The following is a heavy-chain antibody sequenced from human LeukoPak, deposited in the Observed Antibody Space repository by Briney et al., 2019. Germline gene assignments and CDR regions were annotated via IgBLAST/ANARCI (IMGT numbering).Heavy chain of an antibody. D-gene: IGHD4-17*01. Sequence: SETLSLTCTVSGGAISSSRHYWGWIRQPPGKGLEGIGSIYNSGSIVYNPSLKSRVAISVDTSRNQSSLKLNSVIASDTAVYYCARNRTVTDWFFDLWGRGTLVTVSS. CDR1: GGAISSSRHY. J-gene: IGHJ2*01. CDR2: IYNSGSI. CDR3: ARNRTVTDWFFDL. V-gene: IGHV4-39*01.